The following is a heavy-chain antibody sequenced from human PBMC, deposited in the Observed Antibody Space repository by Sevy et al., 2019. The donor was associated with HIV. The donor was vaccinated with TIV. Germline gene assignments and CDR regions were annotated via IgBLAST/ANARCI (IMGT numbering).Heavy chain of an antibody. Sequence: GGSLRLSCAASGFTFSDYYMSWIRQAPGKGLEWVSYISSSGSTIYYADSVKGRFTISRDNAKNSLYLQMNSLRAEDTAVHYCARDLNKVRSLFEPKAGVRARALDYWGQGTLVTVSS. CDR1: GFTFSDYY. CDR2: ISSSGSTI. V-gene: IGHV3-11*01. J-gene: IGHJ4*02. D-gene: IGHD3-10*01. CDR3: ARDLNKVRSLFEPKAGVRARALDY.